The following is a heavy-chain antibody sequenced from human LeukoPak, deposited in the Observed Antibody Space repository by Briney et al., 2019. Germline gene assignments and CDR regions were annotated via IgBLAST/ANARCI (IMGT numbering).Heavy chain of an antibody. J-gene: IGHJ4*02. V-gene: IGHV3-74*01. CDR1: GFTLGSYW. D-gene: IGHD2-2*03. CDR3: ERGLGHCSRTTCYGGGEGYFDY. Sequence: GGSLRLSCAASGFTLGSYWMHWVRQGPGKGLECVSRINSDASILSQADSVKGRFTISRDNAKNTVYLQMNSLRAEDTAVYFCERGLGHCSRTTCYGGGEGYFDYWGQGTLVTVSS. CDR2: INSDASIL.